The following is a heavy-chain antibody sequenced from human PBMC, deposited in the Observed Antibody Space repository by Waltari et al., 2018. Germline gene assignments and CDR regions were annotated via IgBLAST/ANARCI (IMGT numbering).Heavy chain of an antibody. V-gene: IGHV4-34*01. CDR2: INHSGST. CDR1: GGSFSGYY. CDR3: ARGSSGSYMDY. D-gene: IGHD1-26*01. Sequence: QVQLQQWGAGLLKPSETLSLTCAVYGGSFSGYYWSWIRQPPGKGLEWIGEINHSGSTNYNPSLKSRVTISVDTSKNQFSLKLSSVTAADTAVYYCARGSSGSYMDYWGQGTLVTVSS. J-gene: IGHJ4*02.